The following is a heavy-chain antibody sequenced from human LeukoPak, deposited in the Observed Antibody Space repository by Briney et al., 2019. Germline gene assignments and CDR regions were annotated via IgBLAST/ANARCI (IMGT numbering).Heavy chain of an antibody. CDR1: GFIFDDFW. J-gene: IGHJ4*02. CDR2: IKQDGSEM. CDR3: ARDMSFSTSGWYGELEN. Sequence: SGGSLRLSCAVSGFIFDDFWMSWVRQAPGKGLEWVANIKQDGSEMYYVDSVKGRFTISRDNAKNSLFLQMNSLRVEDTALYYCARDMSFSTSGWYGELENWGQGTLVTASS. V-gene: IGHV3-7*05. D-gene: IGHD6-19*01.